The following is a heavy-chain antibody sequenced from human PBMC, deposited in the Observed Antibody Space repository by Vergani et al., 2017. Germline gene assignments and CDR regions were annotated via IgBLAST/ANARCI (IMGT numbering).Heavy chain of an antibody. D-gene: IGHD1-7*01. CDR2: INAGNGNT. Sequence: QVQLVQSWAEVKKPGASVKVSCKASGYTFTSYAMHWVRQAPGQRLEWMGWINAGNGNTKYSQKFQGRVTITRDTSASTAYMELSSLRSEDTAVYYCARDRGTVSPHADAFDIWGQGTMVTVSS. V-gene: IGHV1-3*01. CDR3: ARDRGTVSPHADAFDI. CDR1: GYTFTSYA. J-gene: IGHJ3*02.